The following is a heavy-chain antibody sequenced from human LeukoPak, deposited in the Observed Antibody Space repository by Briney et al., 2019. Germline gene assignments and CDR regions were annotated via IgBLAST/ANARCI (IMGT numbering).Heavy chain of an antibody. Sequence: ASVNVSCKASGYTFTSYAMHWVRQAPGQRLEWMGWINAGNGNTKYSQEFQGRITITRDTSASTAYMELSSLRSEDTAVYYCARSGITVTTMDNWWFGDWFDPWGQGTLVTVSS. CDR2: INAGNGNT. D-gene: IGHD4-17*01. V-gene: IGHV1-3*01. J-gene: IGHJ5*02. CDR3: ARSGITVTTMDNWWFGDWFDP. CDR1: GYTFTSYA.